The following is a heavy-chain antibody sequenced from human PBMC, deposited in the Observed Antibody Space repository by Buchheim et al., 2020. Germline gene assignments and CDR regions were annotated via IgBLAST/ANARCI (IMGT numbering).Heavy chain of an antibody. V-gene: IGHV4-39*01. CDR2: IYYSGNT. Sequence: QPQLQESGPGLVKPSETLSLTCSVSGDSIRSSSYYWGWIRQPPGKVLEWVGSIYYSGNTYDNPSLKSRVIMSVDTSKNQFSLKLTSVTAADTGVYYCARLLYDSRGYYYFDYWGRGTL. D-gene: IGHD3-22*01. J-gene: IGHJ4*02. CDR1: GDSIRSSSYY. CDR3: ARLLYDSRGYYYFDY.